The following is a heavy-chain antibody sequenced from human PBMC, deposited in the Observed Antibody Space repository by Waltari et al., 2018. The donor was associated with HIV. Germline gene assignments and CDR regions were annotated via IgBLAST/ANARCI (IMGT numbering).Heavy chain of an antibody. CDR1: GFSVSNHW. CDR3: AMASHYIEFSTFDRDYYFDV. V-gene: IGHV3-74*01. D-gene: IGHD2-15*01. Sequence: VKLVEAGGDSIKTGGSLRLSCAASGFSVSNHWMDWVRHGPGKGLGWLASIYSDGLARSYAEAVKGRFVISRDNARNPIYVQVNSLRVEDTAMYFCAMASHYIEFSTFDRDYYFDVWGRGTRVAVSS. J-gene: IGHJ4*02. CDR2: IYSDGLAR.